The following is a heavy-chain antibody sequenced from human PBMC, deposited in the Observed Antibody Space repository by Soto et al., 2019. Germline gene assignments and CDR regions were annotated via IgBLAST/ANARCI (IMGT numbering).Heavy chain of an antibody. CDR3: ARAVYTSKTTFDY. V-gene: IGHV3-11*01. J-gene: IGHJ4*02. CDR1: AFTFSDYY. Sequence: RLSCAASAFTFSDYYMTWIRQAPGKGLEWVSYISSTSGTISYADSVKGRFTLSRDNAKSSLFLQMNSLRAEDTAVYYCARAVYTSKTTFDYWGQGTLVTVSS. CDR2: ISSTSGTI. D-gene: IGHD1-7*01.